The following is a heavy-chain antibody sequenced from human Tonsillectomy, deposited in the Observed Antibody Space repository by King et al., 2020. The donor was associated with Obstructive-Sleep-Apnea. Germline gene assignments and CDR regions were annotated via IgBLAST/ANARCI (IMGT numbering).Heavy chain of an antibody. CDR2: ISSSSSYI. CDR1: GFTFSSYS. Sequence: VQLVESGGGLVKPGGSLRLSCAASGFTFSSYSMNWVRQAPGKGLEWVSSISSSSSYIYYADSVKGRFTISRDNAKNSLYLQMNSLRAEDTAVYYWARGGAGIAAAGPLYYYGMDVWGQGTTVTVSS. D-gene: IGHD6-13*01. J-gene: IGHJ6*02. V-gene: IGHV3-21*01. CDR3: ARGGAGIAAAGPLYYYGMDV.